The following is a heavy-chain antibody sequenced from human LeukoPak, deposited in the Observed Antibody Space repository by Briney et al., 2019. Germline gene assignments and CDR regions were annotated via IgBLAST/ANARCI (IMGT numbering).Heavy chain of an antibody. V-gene: IGHV4-34*01. Sequence: SETLSLTCAVYGGSFSGYYWSWIRQPPGKGLEWIGEINHSGSTNYNPSLKSRVTISVDKSKNHFSLNLTSVTAADTAMYFCARAYSSSWSNAFDIWGQGTIVTVSS. J-gene: IGHJ3*02. D-gene: IGHD6-13*01. CDR1: GGSFSGYY. CDR2: INHSGST. CDR3: ARAYSSSWSNAFDI.